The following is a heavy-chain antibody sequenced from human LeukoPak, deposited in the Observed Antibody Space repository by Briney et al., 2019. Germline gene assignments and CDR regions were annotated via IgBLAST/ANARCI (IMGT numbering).Heavy chain of an antibody. CDR1: GGTFSSYA. Sequence: SVKVSCKASGGTFSSYAISWVRQAPGQGLEWMGGIIPIFGTANYAQKFQGRVTITADESTSTAYMELSSLRSEDTAVYYCARSNLESGYIYYWGQGALVTVSS. CDR3: ARSNLESGYIYY. CDR2: IIPIFGTA. V-gene: IGHV1-69*13. D-gene: IGHD3-3*01. J-gene: IGHJ4*02.